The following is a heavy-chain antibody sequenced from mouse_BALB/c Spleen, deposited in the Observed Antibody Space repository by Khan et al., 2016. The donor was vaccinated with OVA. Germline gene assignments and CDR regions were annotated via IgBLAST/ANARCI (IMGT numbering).Heavy chain of an antibody. D-gene: IGHD4-1*01. CDR1: GYRFTSYL. V-gene: IGHV1S136*01. CDR2: INPYNGAT. Sequence: EVQLQESGPELVKPGTSVKMSCKASGYRFTSYLIHWVKQKPGQGLEWIGYINPYNGATKYDEKFKGKATLTSDKSSNTAYMELSSLTSEDSAVYYCARGNWQSYYFDYWSQGTTLPVSS. CDR3: ARGNWQSYYFDY. J-gene: IGHJ2*01.